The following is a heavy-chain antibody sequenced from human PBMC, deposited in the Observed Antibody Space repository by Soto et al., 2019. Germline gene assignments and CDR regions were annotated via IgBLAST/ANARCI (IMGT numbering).Heavy chain of an antibody. V-gene: IGHV1-69*02. J-gene: IGHJ6*02. CDR3: ARNRMVTLYYYYYGMDV. Sequence: SVKVSCKASGGTFSSYTISWVRQAPGQGLEWMGRIIPILGIANYAQKFQGRVTITADKSTSTAYMELSSLRSEDTAVYYCARNRMVTLYYYYYGMDVWGQGTTVTVSS. D-gene: IGHD2-15*01. CDR2: IIPILGIA. CDR1: GGTFSSYT.